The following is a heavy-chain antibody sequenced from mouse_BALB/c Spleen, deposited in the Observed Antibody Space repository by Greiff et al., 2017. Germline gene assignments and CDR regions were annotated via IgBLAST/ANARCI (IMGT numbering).Heavy chain of an antibody. D-gene: IGHD2-1*01. CDR3: ARDLGDGNYPFAY. Sequence: EVKLMESGGGLVKPGGSLKLSCAASGFTFSDYYMYWVRQTPEKRLEWVATISDGGSYTYYPDSVKGRFTISRDNAKNNPYLQMSSLKSEDTAMYYCARDLGDGNYPFAYWGQGTLVTVSA. V-gene: IGHV5-4*02. J-gene: IGHJ3*01. CDR1: GFTFSDYY. CDR2: ISDGGSYT.